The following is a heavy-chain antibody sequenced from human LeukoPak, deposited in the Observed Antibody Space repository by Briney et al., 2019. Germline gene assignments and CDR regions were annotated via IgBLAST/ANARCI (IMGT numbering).Heavy chain of an antibody. CDR2: IYTSGST. D-gene: IGHD6-19*01. V-gene: IGHV4-61*02. Sequence: SETLSLTCTVSGGSISSGSYYWSWIRRPAWKGLEWIGRIYTSGSTNYNPSLKSRVTISVDTSKNQFSLKLSSVTAADTAVYYCARTHSSGWLGSYWYFDLWGRGTLVTVSS. J-gene: IGHJ2*01. CDR1: GGSISSGSYY. CDR3: ARTHSSGWLGSYWYFDL.